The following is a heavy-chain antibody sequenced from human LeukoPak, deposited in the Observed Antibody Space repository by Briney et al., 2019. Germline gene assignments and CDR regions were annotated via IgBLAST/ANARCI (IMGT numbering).Heavy chain of an antibody. V-gene: IGHV3-21*01. CDR2: ISSSSSYI. CDR1: GFTFRSYS. CDR3: ARDERGSGTSLDY. Sequence: GGSLRLSCAASGFTFRSYSMNWVRQAPGKGLEWVSSISSSSSYIYYADSVKGRFTISRDNAKNSLYLQMNSLRAEDTAVYYCARDERGSGTSLDYWGQGTLVTVSS. D-gene: IGHD2-2*01. J-gene: IGHJ4*02.